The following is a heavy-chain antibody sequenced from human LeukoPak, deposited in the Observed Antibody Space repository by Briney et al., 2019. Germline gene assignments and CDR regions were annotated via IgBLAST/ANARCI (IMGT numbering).Heavy chain of an antibody. J-gene: IGHJ3*02. Sequence: PGGSLRLSCAASGFTVSSNYMSWVRQAPGKGLEWVSIIYSGGSTYYADSVKGRVTTSRDNSKNTLYLQMNSLRAKDTAVYYCARHSSSWYFAFDIWGQGTMVTVSS. CDR1: GFTVSSNY. CDR3: ARHSSSWYFAFDI. V-gene: IGHV3-66*04. D-gene: IGHD6-13*01. CDR2: IYSGGST.